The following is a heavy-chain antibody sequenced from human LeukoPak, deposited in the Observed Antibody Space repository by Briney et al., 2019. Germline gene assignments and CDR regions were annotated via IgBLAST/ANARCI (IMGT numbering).Heavy chain of an antibody. V-gene: IGHV3-64*01. CDR1: GFTFSSYV. Sequence: GGSLRLSCAASGFTFSSYVMHWVRQAPGKGLEYVSAISSNGGSTYYANSVKGRFTISRDNSKDTLYLQMGSLRAEDMAVYYCARGPRGVFWNNYRDAFDIWGQGTMVTVSS. CDR2: ISSNGGST. J-gene: IGHJ3*02. CDR3: ARGPRGVFWNNYRDAFDI. D-gene: IGHD3-3*01.